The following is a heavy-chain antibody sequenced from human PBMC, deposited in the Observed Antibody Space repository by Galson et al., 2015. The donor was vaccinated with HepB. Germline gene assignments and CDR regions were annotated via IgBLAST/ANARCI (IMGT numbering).Heavy chain of an antibody. CDR3: ARKPPNFAAAVGIDY. D-gene: IGHD6-13*01. CDR2: IYHSGST. CDR1: GGSISSSNW. J-gene: IGHJ4*02. Sequence: TLSLTCAVSGGSISSSNWWSWVRPPPGKGLGWIGEIYHSGSTNYNPSLKSRVTISVEKSKNQFSMKLSSVTAADTAVYYCARKPPNFAAAVGIDYWGQGTLVTVSS. V-gene: IGHV4-4*02.